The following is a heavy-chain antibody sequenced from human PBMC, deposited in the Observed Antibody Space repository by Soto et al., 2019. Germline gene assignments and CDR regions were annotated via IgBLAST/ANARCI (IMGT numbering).Heavy chain of an antibody. J-gene: IGHJ4*02. CDR1: GDSVSSNSAT. V-gene: IGHV6-1*01. CDR2: TYYRSKWDN. Sequence: PSQTLSLTCAISGDSVSSNSATWNWIRQSPSGGLEWLGTTYYRSKWDNVYAVCVKSRLAINADTSKNQFSLHLNSVTAADTAVYYCARGEGLLVYWGQGTLVAVSS. D-gene: IGHD3-3*01. CDR3: ARGEGLLVY.